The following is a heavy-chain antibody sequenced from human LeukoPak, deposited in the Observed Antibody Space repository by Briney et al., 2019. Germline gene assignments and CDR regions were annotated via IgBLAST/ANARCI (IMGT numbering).Heavy chain of an antibody. CDR1: GFTFSSYG. CDR2: IRYDGSNK. D-gene: IGHD5-24*01. V-gene: IGHV3-30*02. CDR3: AIEMATITYFSY. J-gene: IGHJ4*02. Sequence: TGGSLRLSCAASGFTFSSYGMHWVRQAPGKGLEWVAFIRYDGSNKYYADSVTGRFPIARDKSKNTLYLQMNSLRAEDTAVYYCAIEMATITYFSYWGQGTLVTVSS.